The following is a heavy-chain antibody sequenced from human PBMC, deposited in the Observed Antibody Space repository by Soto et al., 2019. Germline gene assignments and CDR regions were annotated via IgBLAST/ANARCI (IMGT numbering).Heavy chain of an antibody. Sequence: GGSLRLSCAASGFTFSSYAMSWVRQAPGKGLEWVSAISGSGGSTYYADSVKGRFTISRDNSKNTLYLQMNSLRAEDTAVYYCAIHVDTAMVNWYFDHWGRGTLVTVSS. CDR1: GFTFSSYA. CDR2: ISGSGGST. J-gene: IGHJ2*01. CDR3: AIHVDTAMVNWYFDH. D-gene: IGHD5-18*01. V-gene: IGHV3-23*01.